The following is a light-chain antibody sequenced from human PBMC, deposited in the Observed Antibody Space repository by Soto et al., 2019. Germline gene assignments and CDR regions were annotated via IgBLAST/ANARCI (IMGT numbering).Light chain of an antibody. CDR2: DVS. V-gene: IGLV2-8*01. CDR3: SSYTTSSPLEV. J-gene: IGLJ3*02. CDR1: SSDVGGYNS. Sequence: QSVLTQPPSASGSPGQSVTISCTGTSSDVGGYNSVSWYQQHPGKAPKLIIYDVSKRPSGVPDRFSGSKSGSTASLTVSGFRAEDEGDYYCSSYTTSSPLEVFGGGTKLTVL.